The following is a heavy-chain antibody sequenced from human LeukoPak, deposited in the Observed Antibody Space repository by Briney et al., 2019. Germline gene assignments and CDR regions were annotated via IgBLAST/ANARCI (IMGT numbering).Heavy chain of an antibody. D-gene: IGHD1-1*01. V-gene: IGHV3-23*01. CDR2: ISGSDGST. Sequence: GGSLRLSCAASGFTFSSYAMSWVRQAPGKGLEWVSSISGSDGSTYYSDSVKGRFTISRDNSKNTLYLQMNSLRAEDTAVYYCAKDAGTGQEYFDNWGQGTLVTVSS. CDR1: GFTFSSYA. CDR3: AKDAGTGQEYFDN. J-gene: IGHJ4*02.